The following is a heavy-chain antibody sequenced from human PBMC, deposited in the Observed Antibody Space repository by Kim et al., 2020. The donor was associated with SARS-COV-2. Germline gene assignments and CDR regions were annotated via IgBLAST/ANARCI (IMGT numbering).Heavy chain of an antibody. CDR2: IKQDGSEK. CDR3: ASNRLVASTLDY. V-gene: IGHV3-7*01. J-gene: IGHJ4*02. D-gene: IGHD5-12*01. Sequence: GGSLRLSCAASGFFFSNYWMSWVRQAPGKGLEWVANIKQDGSEKYYVDSVKGRFTISRDNAKNSLYLQMNSLRAEDTAVYYCASNRLVASTLDYWGQGTLVTVSS. CDR1: GFFFSNYW.